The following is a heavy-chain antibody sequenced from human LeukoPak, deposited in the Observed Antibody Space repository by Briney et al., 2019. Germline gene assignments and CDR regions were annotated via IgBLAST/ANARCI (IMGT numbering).Heavy chain of an antibody. Sequence: PSETLSLTCAVYGGSFSGYYWSWIRQPPGKGLEWIGEINHSGSTNYNPSLKSRVTISVDTSKNQFSLKLSSVTAADTAVYYCARSRTKHNWFDPWGQGTLVTVSS. CDR2: INHSGST. V-gene: IGHV4-34*01. J-gene: IGHJ5*02. D-gene: IGHD3-3*01. CDR1: GGSFSGYY. CDR3: ARSRTKHNWFDP.